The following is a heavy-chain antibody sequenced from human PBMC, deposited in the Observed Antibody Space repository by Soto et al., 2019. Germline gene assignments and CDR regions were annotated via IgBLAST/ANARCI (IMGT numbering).Heavy chain of an antibody. D-gene: IGHD6-19*01. J-gene: IGHJ6*03. V-gene: IGHV2-26*01. Sequence: HVTLKESGPVLVKPTETLTLTCTVSGFSLASGKVGVTWIRQPPGKALEWLAHIFSNVEKSYRTSLKHRLTISEDTSKSQVVLTMTNVDPVDTATYYCAQILFGRSVAGGYFYMDVWGKGTTVTVSS. CDR1: GFSLASGKVG. CDR2: IFSNVEK. CDR3: AQILFGRSVAGGYFYMDV.